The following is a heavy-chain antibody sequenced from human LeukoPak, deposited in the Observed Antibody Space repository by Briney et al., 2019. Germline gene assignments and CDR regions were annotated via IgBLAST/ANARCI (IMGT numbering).Heavy chain of an antibody. CDR3: ASGIVNNYFDY. Sequence: GGSLRLSCVASGFTFNIHWMTWVRQAPGKGLEWVAVISYDGSNKYYADSVKGRFTISRDNSKNTLYLQMNSLRAEDTAVYYCASGIVNNYFDYWGQGTLVTVSS. J-gene: IGHJ4*02. D-gene: IGHD3-16*02. CDR1: GFTFNIHW. CDR2: ISYDGSNK. V-gene: IGHV3-30*03.